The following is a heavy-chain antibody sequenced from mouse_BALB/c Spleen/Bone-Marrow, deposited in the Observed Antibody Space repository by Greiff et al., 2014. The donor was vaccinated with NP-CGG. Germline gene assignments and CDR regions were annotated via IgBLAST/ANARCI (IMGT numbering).Heavy chain of an antibody. CDR2: IDPYYGDT. CDR3: ARKAYYTNWWYFDV. Sequence: VHVKQSGPELEKPGASVKISCKASGYSFSGYNLNWVKQNSGQSLEWIGNIDPYYGDTTYNQKFKGKATLTVDRSSSTAYMQLKSLTSEDSAVYYRARKAYYTNWWYFDVWGAGTTVTVSS. CDR1: GYSFSGYN. D-gene: IGHD2-5*01. J-gene: IGHJ1*01. V-gene: IGHV1-39*01.